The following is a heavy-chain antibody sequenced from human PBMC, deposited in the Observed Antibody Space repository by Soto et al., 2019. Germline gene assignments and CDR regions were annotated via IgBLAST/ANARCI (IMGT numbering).Heavy chain of an antibody. Sequence: ASVKVTCKASGYTFTSYGISWVRQAPGQGLEWMGWISAYNGNTNYAQKLQGRVTMTTDTSTSTAYMELRSLRSDDTAVYYCARDFGWELLPNAFDIWGQGTMVTVSS. D-gene: IGHD1-26*01. CDR2: ISAYNGNT. J-gene: IGHJ3*02. V-gene: IGHV1-18*01. CDR1: GYTFTSYG. CDR3: ARDFGWELLPNAFDI.